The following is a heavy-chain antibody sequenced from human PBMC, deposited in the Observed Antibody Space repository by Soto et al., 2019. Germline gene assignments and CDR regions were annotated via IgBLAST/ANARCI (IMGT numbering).Heavy chain of an antibody. CDR3: ARDGSYHAFDI. V-gene: IGHV3-11*06. D-gene: IGHD1-26*01. J-gene: IGHJ3*02. Sequence: QVQLVESGGGLVKPGGSMRLSCAASGFTFSDYYMSWIRQAPGKGLGWVSYISSSSSYTNYADSVKGRFTISRDNAKNSLYLQMNSLRAEDTAVYYCARDGSYHAFDIWGQGTMVTVSS. CDR2: ISSSSSYT. CDR1: GFTFSDYY.